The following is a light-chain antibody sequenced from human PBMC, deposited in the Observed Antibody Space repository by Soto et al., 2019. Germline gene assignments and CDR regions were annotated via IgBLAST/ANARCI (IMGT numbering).Light chain of an antibody. J-gene: IGKJ2*01. V-gene: IGKV2-28*01. Sequence: DIVMPQSPLSLPVIPGEPASISCRSSGDLQRSHGYIYLDGYLQKPGQSPQLLIYLGSNRASGVPDRFSGSGSGTDFTMKISRVEAEDVGVYYCMQVLQTPYTFGQGTRLEIK. CDR3: MQVLQTPYT. CDR2: LGS. CDR1: GDLQRSHGYIY.